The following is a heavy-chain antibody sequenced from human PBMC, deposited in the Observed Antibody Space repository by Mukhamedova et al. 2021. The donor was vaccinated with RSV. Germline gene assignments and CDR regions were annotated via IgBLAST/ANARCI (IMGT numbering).Heavy chain of an antibody. D-gene: IGHD6-13*01. Sequence: DPSDSYNNYSPSFQGHVTISADKSISTAYLQWSSLKASDTAMYYCARQGAEYSSSWYVEDYFDYWGQGTLVTVSS. CDR3: ARQGAEYSSSWYVEDYFDY. J-gene: IGHJ4*02. CDR2: DPSDSYN. V-gene: IGHV5-10-1*01.